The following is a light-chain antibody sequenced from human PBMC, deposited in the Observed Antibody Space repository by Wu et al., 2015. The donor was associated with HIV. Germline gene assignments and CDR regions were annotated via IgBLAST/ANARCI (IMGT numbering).Light chain of an antibody. CDR2: DAP. Sequence: EIVLTQSPATLSLSSGETATLSCRASRSVSGTLAWYQQKPGQALRLLIYDAPSRATGVPARFSGSGSFTDFTLTISSLQPEDVATYYCQKYNTAPWTFGQGPRWK. CDR3: QKYNTAPWT. J-gene: IGKJ1*01. V-gene: IGKV3-11*01. CDR1: RSVSGT.